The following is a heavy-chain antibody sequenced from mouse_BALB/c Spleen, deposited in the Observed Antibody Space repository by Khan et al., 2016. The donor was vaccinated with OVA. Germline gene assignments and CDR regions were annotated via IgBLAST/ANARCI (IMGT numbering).Heavy chain of an antibody. J-gene: IGHJ4*01. D-gene: IGHD1-1*01. Sequence: VQLQQSGAELVKPGASVKLSCTASGFNIKDTYMHWVKQRPEQGLEWIGRIDPANGNTKYDPKFQGKAPITADTSSNTAYLQLSSLTSEDSAVYYCARRSSFYYAMDYWGQGTAVTVSS. CDR2: IDPANGNT. V-gene: IGHV14-3*02. CDR3: ARRSSFYYAMDY. CDR1: GFNIKDTY.